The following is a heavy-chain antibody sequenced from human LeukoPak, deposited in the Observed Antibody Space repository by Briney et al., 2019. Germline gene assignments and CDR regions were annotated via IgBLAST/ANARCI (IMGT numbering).Heavy chain of an antibody. V-gene: IGHV1-69*13. D-gene: IGHD2-2*01. CDR3: ARAGYCSSTSCYGPRVYYYYMDV. J-gene: IGHJ6*03. Sequence: SVKVSCKASGGTFSRYAMSWVRQAPGQGLEWMGGIIPIFGTANYAQKFQGRVTITADESTSTAYMELSSPRSEDTAVYYCARAGYCSSTSCYGPRVYYYYMDVWGKGTTVTISS. CDR2: IIPIFGTA. CDR1: GGTFSRYA.